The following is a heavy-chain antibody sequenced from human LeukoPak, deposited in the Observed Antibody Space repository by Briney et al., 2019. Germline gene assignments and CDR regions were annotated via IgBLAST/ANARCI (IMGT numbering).Heavy chain of an antibody. D-gene: IGHD3-3*01. CDR2: IYAYGSN. J-gene: IGHJ6*03. Sequence: SATLSLTCTVSGGSISSYYWSWIRQPAGKGLEWIGRIYAYGSNNYNPSLKSRVTTSVNKSKNQFSLKLSSVTAADTAVYYCARGSGRTYYYYYYMDVWGKGTTVTVSS. CDR3: ARGSGRTYYYYYYMDV. V-gene: IGHV4-4*07. CDR1: GGSISSYY.